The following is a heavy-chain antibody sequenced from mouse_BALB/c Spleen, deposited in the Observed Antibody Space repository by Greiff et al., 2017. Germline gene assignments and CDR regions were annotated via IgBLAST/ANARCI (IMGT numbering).Heavy chain of an antibody. CDR3: ARDRGAYYRYDGFAY. CDR2: IWAGGST. J-gene: IGHJ3*01. CDR1: GFSLTSYG. V-gene: IGHV2-9*02. D-gene: IGHD2-14*01. Sequence: VKLMESGPGLVAPSQSLSITCTVSGFSLTSYGVHWVRQPPGKGLEWLGVIWAGGSTNYNSALMSRLSISKDNSKSQVFLKMNSLQTDDTAMYYCARDRGAYYRYDGFAYWGQGTLVTVSA.